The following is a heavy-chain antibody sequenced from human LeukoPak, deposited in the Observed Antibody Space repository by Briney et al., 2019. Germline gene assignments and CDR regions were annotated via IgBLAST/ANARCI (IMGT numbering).Heavy chain of an antibody. V-gene: IGHV3-74*01. J-gene: IGHJ4*02. D-gene: IGHD3-9*01. Sequence: PGGSLRLSCATSGFTFSSYWMHWVRQAPGKGLVWVSHINSDGSYTNHADSVKGRFTTSRDNAKNTLYLQMNSLRAEDTAVYYCARGGVTGLYWGQGTLVTVSS. CDR1: GFTFSSYW. CDR2: INSDGSYT. CDR3: ARGGVTGLY.